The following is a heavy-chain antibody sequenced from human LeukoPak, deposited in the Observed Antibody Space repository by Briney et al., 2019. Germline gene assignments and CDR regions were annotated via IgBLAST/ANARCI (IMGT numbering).Heavy chain of an antibody. Sequence: ASVKVSCKASGYTFTGNYIHWVRQAPGQGHEWMGWINPDSGATYYAQKFQGRVTITRDTSINTAYMELSRLRSDDTTVYYCARDFTGSYDYWGQGTLVTVSS. V-gene: IGHV1-2*02. D-gene: IGHD1-26*01. CDR3: ARDFTGSYDY. CDR2: INPDSGAT. CDR1: GYTFTGNY. J-gene: IGHJ4*02.